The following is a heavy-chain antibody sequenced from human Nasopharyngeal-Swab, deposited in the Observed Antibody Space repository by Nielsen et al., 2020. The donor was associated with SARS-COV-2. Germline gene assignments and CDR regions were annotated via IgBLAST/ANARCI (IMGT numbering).Heavy chain of an antibody. J-gene: IGHJ4*02. CDR2: ISGSGGST. D-gene: IGHD3-10*01. CDR3: AKDVVRGVRFY. Sequence: CAASGFTFSSYAMSWVRQAPGKGLEWVSAISGSGGSTYYADSVKGRFTISRDNSKNTLYLQMNSLRAEDTAVYYCAKDVVRGVRFYWGQGTLVTVSS. V-gene: IGHV3-23*01. CDR1: GFTFSSYA.